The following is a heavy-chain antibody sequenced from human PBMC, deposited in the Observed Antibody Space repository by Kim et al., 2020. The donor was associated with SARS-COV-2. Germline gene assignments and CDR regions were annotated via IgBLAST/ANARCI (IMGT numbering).Heavy chain of an antibody. CDR2: IYYSGST. V-gene: IGHV4-31*03. D-gene: IGHD6-19*01. CDR3: ARDFRQYSSGWSSPFDP. Sequence: SETLSLTCTVSGGSINSGGYYWSWIRQHPGKGLEWIGYIYYSGSTYYNPSLKSRVTISVDTSKNQFSLKLSSVTAADTAVYYCARDFRQYSSGWSSPFDPWGQGTLVTVSS. CDR1: GGSINSGGYY. J-gene: IGHJ5*02.